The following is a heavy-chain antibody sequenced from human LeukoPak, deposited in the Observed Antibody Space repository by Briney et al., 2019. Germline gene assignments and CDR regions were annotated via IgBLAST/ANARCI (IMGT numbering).Heavy chain of an antibody. D-gene: IGHD3-10*01. Sequence: ASVKVSCKTSGYTFTNYAISWVRQAPGQGLEWMGWISTYNSNTNYAQKLQGRVTVTTDTSTSTAYMELSSLRSEDTAVYYCATLWFGELFKYYFDYWGQGTLVTVSS. V-gene: IGHV1-18*01. CDR3: ATLWFGELFKYYFDY. CDR2: ISTYNSNT. J-gene: IGHJ4*02. CDR1: GYTFTNYA.